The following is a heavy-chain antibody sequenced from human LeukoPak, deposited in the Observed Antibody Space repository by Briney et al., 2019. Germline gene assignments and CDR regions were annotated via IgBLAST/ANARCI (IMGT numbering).Heavy chain of an antibody. CDR3: ARDLLISLRNYDAFDI. V-gene: IGHV3-64*01. CDR2: ISSNGGST. D-gene: IGHD2/OR15-2a*01. CDR1: GFTFSSYA. Sequence: GGSLRLSCAASGFTFSSYAMHWVRQAPGKGLEYVSAISSNGGSTYYANSVKGRFTISRDNSKNTLYLQMNTLRAEDTAVYYCARDLLISLRNYDAFDIWGQGTMVTVSS. J-gene: IGHJ3*02.